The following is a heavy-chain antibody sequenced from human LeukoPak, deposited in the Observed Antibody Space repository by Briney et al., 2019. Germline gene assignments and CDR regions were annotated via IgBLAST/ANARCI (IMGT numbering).Heavy chain of an antibody. D-gene: IGHD3-3*01. CDR1: GYTFTSYG. V-gene: IGHV1-18*01. J-gene: IGHJ6*03. CDR3: ARDPPGDFWSGYFYYYYMDV. Sequence: ASVKVSCKASGYTFTSYGISWVRQAPGQGLEWMGWISAYNGNTNYAQKLQGRVTMTTDTSTSTAYMELRSLRSDDTAVYYCARDPPGDFWSGYFYYYYMDVWGKGTTVTVSS. CDR2: ISAYNGNT.